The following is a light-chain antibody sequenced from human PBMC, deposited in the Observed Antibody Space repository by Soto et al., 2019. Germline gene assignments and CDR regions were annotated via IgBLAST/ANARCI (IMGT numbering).Light chain of an antibody. CDR3: SSYTERHTYV. V-gene: IGLV2-14*03. Sequence: QSALTQPASVSGSPGQSITISCTGTTSDVGAYKYVSWFQQHPGKAPTLLIYEDSERPSQVSNRFSASKSGNTASLTISGLQAEDEADYYCSSYTERHTYVFGGGTKVTVL. CDR2: EDS. CDR1: TSDVGAYKY. J-gene: IGLJ1*01.